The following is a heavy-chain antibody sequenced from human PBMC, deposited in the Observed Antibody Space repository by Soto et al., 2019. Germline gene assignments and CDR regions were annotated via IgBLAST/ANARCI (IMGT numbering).Heavy chain of an antibody. V-gene: IGHV3-30*18. D-gene: IGHD6-19*01. Sequence: GGSLRLSCAASGFTFSSYGMHWVRQAPGKGLEWVAVISYDGSNKYYADSVKGRFTISRDNSKNTLYLQMNSLRAEDTAVYYCAKDPPEGHSSGWYDYWGQGTLVTVSS. J-gene: IGHJ4*02. CDR1: GFTFSSYG. CDR3: AKDPPEGHSSGWYDY. CDR2: ISYDGSNK.